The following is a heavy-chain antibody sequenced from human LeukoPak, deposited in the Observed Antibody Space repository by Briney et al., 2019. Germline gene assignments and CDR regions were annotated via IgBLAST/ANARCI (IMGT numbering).Heavy chain of an antibody. CDR3: ARAGVTLVRGVPLPAAFEY. D-gene: IGHD3-10*01. CDR2: IIPIFGTA. V-gene: IGHV1-69*01. CDR1: GGTFSSYA. Sequence: ASVKVSCKASGGTFSSYAISWVRQAPGQGLEWMGGIIPIFGTANYAQKFQGRVTITADESTSTAYMELSSLRSEDTAVYYCARAGVTLVRGVPLPAAFEYWGQGTLVTVSS. J-gene: IGHJ4*02.